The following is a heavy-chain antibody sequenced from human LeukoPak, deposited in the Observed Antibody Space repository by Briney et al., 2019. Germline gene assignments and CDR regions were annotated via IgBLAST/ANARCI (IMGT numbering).Heavy chain of an antibody. V-gene: IGHV4-34*01. D-gene: IGHD3-3*01. CDR2: INHSGST. Sequence: SETLSLTCAVYGGSFSGYYWSWIRQPPGKGLEWIGEINHSGSTNYNPSLKSRVTISVDTSKNQFSLKLSSVTAADTAVYYCASGRVVIYGMDVWGQGTTVTVSS. CDR1: GGSFSGYY. J-gene: IGHJ6*02. CDR3: ASGRVVIYGMDV.